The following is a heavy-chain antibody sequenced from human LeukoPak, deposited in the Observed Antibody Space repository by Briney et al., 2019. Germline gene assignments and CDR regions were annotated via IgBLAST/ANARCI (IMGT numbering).Heavy chain of an antibody. CDR1: GYTFTSYG. CDR3: ARYGDIVVVPAAISLGMDV. V-gene: IGHV1-18*01. J-gene: IGHJ6*02. CDR2: ISAYNGNT. D-gene: IGHD2-2*02. Sequence: ASVKVSCKASGYTFTSYGISWVRQAPGQGLEWMGWISAYNGNTNYAQKLHGRVTMTTDTSTSTAYMELRSLRSDDTAVYYCARYGDIVVVPAAISLGMDVWGQGTTVTVSS.